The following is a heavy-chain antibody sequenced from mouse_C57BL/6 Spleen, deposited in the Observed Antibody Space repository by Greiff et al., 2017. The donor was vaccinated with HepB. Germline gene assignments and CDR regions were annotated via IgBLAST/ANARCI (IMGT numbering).Heavy chain of an antibody. CDR1: GFSLTSYG. D-gene: IGHD2-4*01. CDR3: TRKSLSDYDGSWFAY. Sequence: QVQLKESGPGLVQPSQSLSITCTVSGFSLTSYGVHWVRQSPGKGLEWLGVIWSGGSTDYNAAFISRLSISKDNSKSQVFFKMNSLQADDTAIYYCTRKSLSDYDGSWFAYWGQGTLVTVSA. V-gene: IGHV2-2*01. CDR2: IWSGGST. J-gene: IGHJ3*01.